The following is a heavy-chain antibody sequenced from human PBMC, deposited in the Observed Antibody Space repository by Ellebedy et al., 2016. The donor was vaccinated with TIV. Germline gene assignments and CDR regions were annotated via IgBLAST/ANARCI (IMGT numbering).Heavy chain of an antibody. J-gene: IGHJ2*01. D-gene: IGHD4-23*01. CDR2: IWYDGSNQ. CDR1: GFNFNKYG. CDR3: ARDGATVGDWYFDL. Sequence: GGSLRLXCASSGFNFNKYGMHWVRQAPGKGLEWLAVIWYDGSNQFYVDSVKGRFTISRDNVNNTLYLQMSSLRAEDTAVYYCARDGATVGDWYFDLWGRGTLVTVSS. V-gene: IGHV3-33*01.